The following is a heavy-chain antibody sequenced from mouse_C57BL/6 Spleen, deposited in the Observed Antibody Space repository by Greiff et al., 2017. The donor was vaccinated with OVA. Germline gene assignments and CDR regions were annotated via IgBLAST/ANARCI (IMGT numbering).Heavy chain of an antibody. CDR2: IDPSDSET. CDR1: GYTFTSYW. D-gene: IGHD1-1*01. CDR3: ARGTYYGSSSYYFDY. J-gene: IGHJ2*01. Sequence: QVQLQQPGAELVRPGSSVKLSCKASGYTFTSYWMHWVKQRPIPGLEWIGNIDPSDSETHYNQKFKDKATLTVDKSSSTAYMQRSSLTSEDSAVYYCARGTYYGSSSYYFDYWGQGTTLTVSS. V-gene: IGHV1-52*01.